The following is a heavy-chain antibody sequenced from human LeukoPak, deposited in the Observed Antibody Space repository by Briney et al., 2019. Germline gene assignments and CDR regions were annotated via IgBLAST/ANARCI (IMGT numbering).Heavy chain of an antibody. CDR1: GGSISSGGYY. V-gene: IGHV4-31*03. D-gene: IGHD1-7*01. CDR2: IYYSGST. J-gene: IGHJ4*02. Sequence: SQTLSLTCTVSGGSISSGGYYWSWIRQHPGKGLEWIGYIYYSGSTYYNPSLKSRVTISVDTSKNQFSLKLSSVTAADTAVYYCAANWNYNQRVYLGYWGQGTLVTVSS. CDR3: AANWNYNQRVYLGY.